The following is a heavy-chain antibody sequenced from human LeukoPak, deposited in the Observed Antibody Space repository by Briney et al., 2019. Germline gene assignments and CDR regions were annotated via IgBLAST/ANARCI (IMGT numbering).Heavy chain of an antibody. J-gene: IGHJ4*02. CDR2: ISSSSSTI. CDR1: GFTFSSYS. Sequence: PGGSLRLSCAASGFTFSSYSMHWVRQAPGKGLEWVSYISSSSSTIYYADSVTGRFTISRDNAKNSLFLQMNSLRDEDTAVYYCARGAWFGVVFGDYWGQGTLVTVSS. CDR3: ARGAWFGVVFGDY. D-gene: IGHD3-10*01. V-gene: IGHV3-48*02.